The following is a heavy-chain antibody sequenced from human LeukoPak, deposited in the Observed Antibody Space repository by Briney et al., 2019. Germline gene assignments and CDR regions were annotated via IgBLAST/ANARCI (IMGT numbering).Heavy chain of an antibody. J-gene: IGHJ5*02. CDR2: IYHSGST. V-gene: IGHV4-4*02. D-gene: IGHD3-10*01. CDR1: GGSISSNNW. CDR3: ARAPTEYYYGSGNKGGFDP. Sequence: SETLSLTCAVSGGSISSNNWWSWVRQPPGKGLEWIGEIYHSGSTNYNPSLKSRVTISVDKSKNQFSLKLSSVTAADTAVYYCARAPTEYYYGSGNKGGFDPWGQGTLVTVSS.